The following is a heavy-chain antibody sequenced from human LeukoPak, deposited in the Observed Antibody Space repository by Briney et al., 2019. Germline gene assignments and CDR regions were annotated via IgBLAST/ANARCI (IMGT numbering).Heavy chain of an antibody. J-gene: IGHJ4*02. CDR3: AKDRGGWYVQYYFDY. CDR2: ISYDGSNK. Sequence: GGSLRLSCAASGFTFSSYGMHWVRQAPGKGLEWVAVISYDGSNKCYADSVKGRFTISRDNSKNTLYLQMNSLRAEDTAVYYCAKDRGGWYVQYYFDYWGQGTVVTVSS. D-gene: IGHD6-19*01. V-gene: IGHV3-30*18. CDR1: GFTFSSYG.